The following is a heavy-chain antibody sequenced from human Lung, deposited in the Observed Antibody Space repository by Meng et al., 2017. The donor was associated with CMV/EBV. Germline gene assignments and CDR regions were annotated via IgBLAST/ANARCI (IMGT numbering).Heavy chain of an antibody. Sequence: TLSLXCTVSGGSISSGDYYWSWIRQPPGKGLEWIGYIYYSGSTYYNPSLKSRVTISVDTSKNQFSLKLSSVTAADTAVYYCARDSVPSTTYYYYGMDVWGQGTTVTVSS. CDR1: GGSISSGDYY. V-gene: IGHV4-30-4*08. CDR2: IYYSGST. D-gene: IGHD2/OR15-2a*01. J-gene: IGHJ6*02. CDR3: ARDSVPSTTYYYYGMDV.